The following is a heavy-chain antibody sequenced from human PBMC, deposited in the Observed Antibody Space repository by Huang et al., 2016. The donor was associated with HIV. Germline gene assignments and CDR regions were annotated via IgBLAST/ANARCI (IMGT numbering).Heavy chain of an antibody. Sequence: QVRLEQWGEGVVKPSETLSLTCAVYGASFGSYFWSWIRQSPVKGLQWIGENKPGGSSNENPVFQRRVIMSVDTPKNQFSLSLRTMTAAEAAIYYCARLPTPSYYDTWSLSSVEEDFFYFNMDLWGQGTPVIVSS. CDR3: ARLPTPSYYDTWSLSSVEEDFFYFNMDL. V-gene: IGHV4-34*01. D-gene: IGHD3-3*01. J-gene: IGHJ6*03. CDR1: GASFGSYF. CDR2: NKPGGSS.